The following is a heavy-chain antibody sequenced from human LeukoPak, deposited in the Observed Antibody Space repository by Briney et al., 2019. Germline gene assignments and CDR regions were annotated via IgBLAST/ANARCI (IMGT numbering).Heavy chain of an antibody. CDR1: GGSISSYY. V-gene: IGHV4-59*01. CDR3: AREYSSGFDY. Sequence: SETLSLTCTVSGGSISSYYWSWIRQPPGKGLEWIGYIYYSGSTNYNPPLKSRVTISVDTSKNQFSLKLSSVTAADTAVYYCAREYSSGFDYWGQGTLVTVSS. J-gene: IGHJ4*02. CDR2: IYYSGST. D-gene: IGHD6-25*01.